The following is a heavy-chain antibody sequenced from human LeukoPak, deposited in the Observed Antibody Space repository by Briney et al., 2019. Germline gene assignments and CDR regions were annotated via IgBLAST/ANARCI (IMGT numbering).Heavy chain of an antibody. CDR3: AREALTATTGFDY. CDR2: INPNSGVT. CDR1: GYTFTGYF. V-gene: IGHV1-2*02. D-gene: IGHD1-7*01. J-gene: IGHJ4*02. Sequence: ASVKVSCKASGYTFTGYFMHWVRQAPGQGLEWMGWINPNSGVTNYAQNFQGRVTMTRDTSISTAYMELSRLRSDDTAVYYCAREALTATTGFDYWGQGTLVTVSS.